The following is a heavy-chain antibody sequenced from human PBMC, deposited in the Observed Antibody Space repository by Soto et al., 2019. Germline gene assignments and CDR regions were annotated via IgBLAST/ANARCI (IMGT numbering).Heavy chain of an antibody. J-gene: IGHJ6*02. Sequence: ASVKVSCKDYGYTFTSYGISWVRQAPGQRLEWMGWISAYNGNTNYAQKLQGRVTRTTDTSTSTAYMELRGLRSDDTAVYYCARDYDSSGYYYYPDGMDVWGQGTRVTVSS. D-gene: IGHD3-22*01. CDR2: ISAYNGNT. V-gene: IGHV1-18*01. CDR3: ARDYDSSGYYYYPDGMDV. CDR1: GYTFTSYG.